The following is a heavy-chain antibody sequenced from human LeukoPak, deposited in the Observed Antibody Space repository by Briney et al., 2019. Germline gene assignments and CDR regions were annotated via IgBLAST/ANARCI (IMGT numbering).Heavy chain of an antibody. J-gene: IGHJ4*02. CDR2: IIGSGGTT. V-gene: IGHV3-23*01. CDR1: GFPFSDYA. Sequence: GGSLTLSCAASGFPFSDYAMTCLRQAPGRALEWVLTIIGSGGTTYYAHSVKGRFTISRDNSESTLYLQMNSLSAEDTAVYFCAKTAGNSDYYRNWGQGTLVTASS. D-gene: IGHD3-22*01. CDR3: AKTAGNSDYYRN.